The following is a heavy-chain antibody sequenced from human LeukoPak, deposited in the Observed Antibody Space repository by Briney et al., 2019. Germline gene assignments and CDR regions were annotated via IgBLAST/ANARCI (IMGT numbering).Heavy chain of an antibody. CDR1: GFTFSSYS. V-gene: IGHV3-21*01. Sequence: GGSLRLSCAASGFTFSSYSMNWVRQAPGKGLEWVSSISSSSSYIYYADSVKGRFTISRDNSKNTLYLQMNSLRAEDTAVYYCAKDPLESVGPYYYYMDVWGKGTTVTISS. CDR2: ISSSSSYI. J-gene: IGHJ6*03. D-gene: IGHD1-26*01. CDR3: AKDPLESVGPYYYYMDV.